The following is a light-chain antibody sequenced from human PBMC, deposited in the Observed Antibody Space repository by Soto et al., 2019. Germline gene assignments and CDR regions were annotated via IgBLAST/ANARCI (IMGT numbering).Light chain of an antibody. CDR3: QQYGGATPRT. V-gene: IGKV3-20*01. Sequence: EIVLTQSPGTLSLSPGERATLSCRASQSITSNYLAWYQQKPGQAPSLLIYGTSGRATGIPDRFSGSGSGTDFPLTISRREPEDFAVYYWQQYGGATPRTFGQGTKLEI. J-gene: IGKJ2*01. CDR2: GTS. CDR1: QSITSNY.